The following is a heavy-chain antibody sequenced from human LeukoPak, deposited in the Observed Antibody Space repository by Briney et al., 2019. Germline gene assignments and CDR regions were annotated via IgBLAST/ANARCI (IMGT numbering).Heavy chain of an antibody. CDR2: ISNNGGYT. D-gene: IGHD4-17*01. V-gene: IGHV3-23*01. CDR1: GFTFSSSA. Sequence: PGGSLRLSCAASGFTFSSSAMSWVRQAPGKGLEWVSAISNNGGYTYYADSVQGRFTISRDNSKSTLCLQMNSLRAEDTAVYYCARDRVLGDYSLEAFDIWGQGTMVTVSS. CDR3: ARDRVLGDYSLEAFDI. J-gene: IGHJ3*02.